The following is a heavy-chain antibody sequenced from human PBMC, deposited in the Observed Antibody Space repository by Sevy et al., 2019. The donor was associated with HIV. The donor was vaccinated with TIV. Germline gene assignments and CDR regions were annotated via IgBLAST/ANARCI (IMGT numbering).Heavy chain of an antibody. CDR2: IIPIFGTA. V-gene: IGHV1-69*13. CDR1: GGTFSSYA. CDR3: ARDGSRLGYCSGGSCYDSHNWFDP. J-gene: IGHJ5*02. D-gene: IGHD2-15*01. Sequence: ASVKVSCKASGGTFSSYAISWVRQAPGQGLEWIGGIIPIFGTANYAQKFQGRVTITADESTSTAYMELSSLRSEDTAVYYCARDGSRLGYCSGGSCYDSHNWFDPWGQGTLVTVSS.